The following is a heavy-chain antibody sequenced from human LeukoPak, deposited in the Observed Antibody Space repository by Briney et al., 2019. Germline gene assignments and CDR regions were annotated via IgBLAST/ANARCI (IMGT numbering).Heavy chain of an antibody. V-gene: IGHV3-30*04. Sequence: GGSLRLSCAASGFTFSSYAMHWVRQAPGKGLEWVAVISYDGSNKYYADSVKGRFTISRDNSKNTLYLQMNSLRAEDTAVYYCARAITIFGVVIIHDWFDPWGRGTLVTVSS. CDR2: ISYDGSNK. CDR3: ARAITIFGVVIIHDWFDP. D-gene: IGHD3-3*01. J-gene: IGHJ5*02. CDR1: GFTFSSYA.